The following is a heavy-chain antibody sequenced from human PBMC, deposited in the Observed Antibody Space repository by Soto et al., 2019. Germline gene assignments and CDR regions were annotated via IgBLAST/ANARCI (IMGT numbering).Heavy chain of an antibody. V-gene: IGHV3-33*01. D-gene: IGHD2-21*01. CDR2: IWYDGSNK. CDR3: ARGIAPFDY. J-gene: IGHJ4*02. Sequence: QVQLVESGGGVVQPGRSLRLSCAASGFTFSSYGMHWVRQAPGKGLEWVAVIWYDGSNKYYADSVKGRFTISRDNSKNTLYLQMDSLRAEDTAVYYCARGIAPFDYWGQGTLVTVSS. CDR1: GFTFSSYG.